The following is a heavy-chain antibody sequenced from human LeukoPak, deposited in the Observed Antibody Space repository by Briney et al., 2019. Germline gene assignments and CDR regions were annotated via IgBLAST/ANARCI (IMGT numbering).Heavy chain of an antibody. J-gene: IGHJ4*02. CDR2: ISSSSSYI. V-gene: IGHV3-21*01. CDR3: ARGRYYGDYRGSQENDY. CDR1: GFTFSSYS. D-gene: IGHD4-17*01. Sequence: PGGSLRLSCAASGFTFSSYSMNWVRQAPGKGLEWVSSISSSSSYIYYADSVKGRFTISRDNAKNSLYLQMNSLRAEDTAVYYCARGRYYGDYRGSQENDYWGQGTLVTVSS.